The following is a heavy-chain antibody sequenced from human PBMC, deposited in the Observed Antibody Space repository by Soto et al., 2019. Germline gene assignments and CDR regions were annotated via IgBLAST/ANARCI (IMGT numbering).Heavy chain of an antibody. V-gene: IGHV3-21*01. CDR3: AREGALKPFSS. CDR1: GFTFSNYN. Sequence: GGSLRLSCVASGFTFSNYNMNWVRQAPGKGLEWVSHISGTGVYIHYADAVKGRFTISRDNAKSSVYLQMDSLRAEDTAVYYCAREGALKPFSSWGQGALVTVSS. J-gene: IGHJ5*02. CDR2: ISGTGVYI.